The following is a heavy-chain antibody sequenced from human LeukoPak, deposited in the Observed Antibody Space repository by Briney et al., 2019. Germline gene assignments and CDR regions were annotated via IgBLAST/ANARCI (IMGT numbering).Heavy chain of an antibody. CDR2: IKQDGSEK. J-gene: IGHJ6*02. Sequence: GGSLRLSCAASGFTFSSYWMSWVRQAPGKGLEWVASIKQDGSEKYYVDSVKGRFTISRDNAKNSLYLHMNSLSTEYTAVYYCATEYSSSWSHYYGMDVCGQGTTVTVSS. CDR1: GFTFSSYW. V-gene: IGHV3-7*01. CDR3: ATEYSSSWSHYYGMDV. D-gene: IGHD6-13*01.